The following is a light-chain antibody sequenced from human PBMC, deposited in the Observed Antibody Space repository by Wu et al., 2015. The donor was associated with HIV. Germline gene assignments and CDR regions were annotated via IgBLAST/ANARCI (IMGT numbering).Light chain of an antibody. CDR2: DTS. J-gene: IGKJ2*01. CDR3: QQYNSSPYN. CDR1: QSVNNY. V-gene: IGKV3-11*01. Sequence: EIVLTQSPATLSLSPGERATLSCRASQSVNNYLAWYQHRPGQAPRLLIYDTSNRAAGIPDRFSGSGSGTDFSLTIRRLEPEDFAVYYCQQYNSSPYNFGQGTKLEIK.